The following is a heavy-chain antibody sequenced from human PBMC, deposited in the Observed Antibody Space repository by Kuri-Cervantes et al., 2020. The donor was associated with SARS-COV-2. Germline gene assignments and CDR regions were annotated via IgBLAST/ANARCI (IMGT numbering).Heavy chain of an antibody. CDR1: GYTFTDYY. Sequence: ASVKVSCKASGYTFTDYYIHWVRQAPGQGLEWMGWINPNSGGTNSAQKFQGWVIMTRDTSISTGYMELSRLRCDDTAVYYCARGPSWGYFWGTYRGGWDTFDIWGQGTMVTVSS. CDR2: INPNSGGT. CDR3: ARGPSWGYFWGTYRGGWDTFDI. D-gene: IGHD3-16*02. J-gene: IGHJ3*02. V-gene: IGHV1-2*04.